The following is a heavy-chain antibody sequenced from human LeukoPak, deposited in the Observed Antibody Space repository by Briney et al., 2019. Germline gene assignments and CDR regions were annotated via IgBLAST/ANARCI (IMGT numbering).Heavy chain of an antibody. V-gene: IGHV4-34*01. D-gene: IGHD2-2*01. Sequence: SSETLSLTCAVYGGSFSGYYWSWIRQPPGKGLEWIGEINHSGSTNYNPSLKSRVTISVDTSKNQFYLKLSSVTAADTAVYYCARRGVVPAAMGGGNWFDPWGQGTLVTVSS. CDR1: GGSFSGYY. CDR2: INHSGST. CDR3: ARRGVVPAAMGGGNWFDP. J-gene: IGHJ5*02.